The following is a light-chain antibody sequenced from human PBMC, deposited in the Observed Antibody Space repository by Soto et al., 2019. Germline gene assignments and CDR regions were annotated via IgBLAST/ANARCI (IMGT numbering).Light chain of an antibody. J-gene: IGKJ1*01. CDR2: KAS. CDR3: QQYNSYLWT. CDR1: QSIIRW. Sequence: DIQMTQSPSTLSASVGDRVTITCRASQSIIRWLAWYQQKPGKAPRLLISKASSLESGVPSMFSCSGSGTEFTLTISSLQPYDFATYYCQQYNSYLWTFGQGTKVEIK. V-gene: IGKV1-5*03.